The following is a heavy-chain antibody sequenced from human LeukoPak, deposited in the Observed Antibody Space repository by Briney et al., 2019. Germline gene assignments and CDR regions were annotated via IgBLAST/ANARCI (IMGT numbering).Heavy chain of an antibody. CDR1: GYTLTELS. J-gene: IGHJ6*03. CDR2: FDPEDGET. CDR3: ATSTPLYYYYYMDV. Sequence: ASVKVSCKVSGYTLTELSMHWVRQAPGKGLEWMGGFDPEDGETIYAQKFQGRVTMTEDTSTDTAYMELSSLRSEDTAVYYCATSTPLYYYYYMDVRGKGTTVTVSS. V-gene: IGHV1-24*01.